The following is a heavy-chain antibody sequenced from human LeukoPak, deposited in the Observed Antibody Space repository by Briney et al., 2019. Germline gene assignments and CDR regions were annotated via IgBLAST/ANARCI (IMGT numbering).Heavy chain of an antibody. CDR2: ISYDGSNK. Sequence: PGRSLRLSCAASGFTFSSYAMHWVRQAPGKGLEWVAVISYDGSNKYYADSVKGRFTISRDNSKNTLYLQMNSLRAEDTAVYYCARERYYYGSGSYYLDYWGQGTLVTVSS. CDR3: ARERYYYGSGSYYLDY. J-gene: IGHJ4*02. CDR1: GFTFSSYA. D-gene: IGHD3-10*01. V-gene: IGHV3-30*04.